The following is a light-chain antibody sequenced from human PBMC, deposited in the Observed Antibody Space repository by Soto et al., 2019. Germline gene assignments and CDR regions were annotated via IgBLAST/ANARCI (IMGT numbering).Light chain of an antibody. CDR1: QSVSSN. CDR2: GAS. CDR3: QQYNKFPSLT. J-gene: IGKJ4*01. Sequence: EIVMTQSPATLSVSPGVRATLSCRASQSVSSNLAWYQQKPGQAPRLLIYGASTRATGIPARFSGSGSGTEFTLTIGRLQSEDFAVYYCQQYNKFPSLTFGGGTKVEIK. V-gene: IGKV3-15*01.